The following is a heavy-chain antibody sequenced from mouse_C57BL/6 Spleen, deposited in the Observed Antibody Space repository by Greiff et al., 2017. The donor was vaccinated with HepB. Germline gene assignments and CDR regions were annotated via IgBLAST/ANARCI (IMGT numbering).Heavy chain of an antibody. Sequence: EVQLVESGAELVKPGASVKLSCTASGFNIKDYYMHWVKQRTEQGLVWIGRIDPEDGETKYAPTFQGKATITADTSSNTAYLQLSSLTSEDTAVYYCARSGYYGYDWYFDVWGTGTTVTVSS. V-gene: IGHV14-2*01. CDR2: IDPEDGET. D-gene: IGHD2-2*01. J-gene: IGHJ1*03. CDR1: GFNIKDYY. CDR3: ARSGYYGYDWYFDV.